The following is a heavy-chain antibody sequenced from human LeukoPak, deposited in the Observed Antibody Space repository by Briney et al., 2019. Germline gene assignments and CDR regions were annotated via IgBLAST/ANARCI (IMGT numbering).Heavy chain of an antibody. CDR3: ATKQWLAPPPDS. D-gene: IGHD6-19*01. J-gene: IGHJ4*02. CDR1: GFTFSKYW. CDR2: MNTDGTVT. V-gene: IGHV3-74*01. Sequence: GGSLRLSCAASGFTFSKYWMCWVCQAPGKGLESVSRMNTDGTVTTYADSVKGRFTVSRDNADNTMFLQTNSVRDEDTAVYYCATKQWLAPPPDSWGQGTPVTVSS.